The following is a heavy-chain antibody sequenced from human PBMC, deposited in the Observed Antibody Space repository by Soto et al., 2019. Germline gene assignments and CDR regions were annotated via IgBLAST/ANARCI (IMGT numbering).Heavy chain of an antibody. CDR1: GGSISSYY. CDR2: IYYSGST. J-gene: IGHJ4*02. Sequence: SETLSLTCTVSGGSISSYYWSWIRQPPGKGLEWTGYIYYSGSTNYNPSLKSRVTITADESTSTAYMELSSLRSEDTAVYYCARELYYYDSSLWGFDYWGQGTLVTAPQ. D-gene: IGHD3-22*01. CDR3: ARELYYYDSSLWGFDY. V-gene: IGHV4-59*01.